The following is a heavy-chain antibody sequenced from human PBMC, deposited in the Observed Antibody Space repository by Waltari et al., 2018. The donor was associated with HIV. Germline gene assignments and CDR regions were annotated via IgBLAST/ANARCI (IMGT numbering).Heavy chain of an antibody. J-gene: IGHJ6*02. CDR2: IKDDGSEK. Sequence: EVQLMASGGGLVQSGGALSISCAGSGCTFTNYWMSWVRPIPGKGLEWVAYIKDDGSEKYYMGSVKGRFTISRDNAKNSMFLQMNSLRAEDTAVYYCARIGTFPHNYAIDFWGQGTTVTVSS. CDR3: ARIGTFPHNYAIDF. D-gene: IGHD1-26*01. CDR1: GCTFTNYW. V-gene: IGHV3-7*01.